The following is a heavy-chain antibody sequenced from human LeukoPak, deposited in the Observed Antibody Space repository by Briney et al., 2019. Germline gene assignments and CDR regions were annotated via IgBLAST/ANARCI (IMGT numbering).Heavy chain of an antibody. CDR3: ARQGFGFGAFDI. Sequence: PGESLKISCKGSGYSFTSYWIGWVRQKPGKGLEWMGIIYPGDSDTTYSPSFQVHVTMSADRSISAAYLQWNTLKASDTAMYYCARQGFGFGAFDIWGQGTLVTVSS. D-gene: IGHD3-10*01. CDR1: GYSFTSYW. J-gene: IGHJ3*02. V-gene: IGHV5-51*01. CDR2: IYPGDSDT.